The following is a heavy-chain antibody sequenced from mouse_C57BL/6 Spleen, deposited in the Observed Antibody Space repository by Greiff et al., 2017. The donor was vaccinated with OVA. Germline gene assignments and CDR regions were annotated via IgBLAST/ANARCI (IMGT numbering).Heavy chain of an antibody. CDR2: ISSGSSTI. D-gene: IGHD1-1*01. Sequence: EVKLVESGGGLVKPGGSLKLSCAASGFTFSDYGMHWVRQAPEKGLEWVAYISSGSSTIYYADTVKGRFTISRDNAKNTLLLQMTSLRSEDTAMYYCARTHYGSSNDYWGQGTTLTVSS. CDR1: GFTFSDYG. J-gene: IGHJ2*01. V-gene: IGHV5-17*01. CDR3: ARTHYGSSNDY.